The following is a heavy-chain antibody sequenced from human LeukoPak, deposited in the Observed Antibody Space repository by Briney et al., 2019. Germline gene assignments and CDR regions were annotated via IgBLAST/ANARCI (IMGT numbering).Heavy chain of an antibody. J-gene: IGHJ4*02. CDR3: ARAGGWLQFLDY. V-gene: IGHV4-34*01. CDR1: GGSFSGYY. CDR2: INHSGST. Sequence: SEALSLTCAVYGGSFSGYYWSWIRQPPGKGLEWIGEINHSGSTNYNPSLKSRVTVSVDTSKNQFSLKLSSVTAADTAVYYCARAGGWLQFLDYWGRGTLVTVSS. D-gene: IGHD5-24*01.